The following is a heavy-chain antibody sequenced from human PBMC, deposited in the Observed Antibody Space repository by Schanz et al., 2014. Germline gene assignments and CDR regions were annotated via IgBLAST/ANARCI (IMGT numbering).Heavy chain of an antibody. D-gene: IGHD1-26*01. CDR3: ARNRGSGGQNWYFDL. Sequence: DVHLLESGGGLVEPGGSLRLSCAASGFTFSTYAMSWVRQAPGRGLEWVSSISSGGNPYYANSVKGRFGISRDNTKNSLFLQLNSLRADDTAVYYCARNRGSGGQNWYFDLWGRGTLVTVSS. CDR2: ISSGGNP. V-gene: IGHV3-23*01. CDR1: GFTFSTYA. J-gene: IGHJ2*01.